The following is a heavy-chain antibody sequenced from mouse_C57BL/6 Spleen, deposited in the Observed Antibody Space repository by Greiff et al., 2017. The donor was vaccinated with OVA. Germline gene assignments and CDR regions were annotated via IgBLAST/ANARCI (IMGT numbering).Heavy chain of an antibody. CDR1: GYTFTSYW. D-gene: IGHD6-1*02. V-gene: IGHV1-50*01. J-gene: IGHJ3*01. CDR3: ARRDSYWFAY. CDR2: IDPSASYT. Sequence: VQLQQPGAELVKPGASVKLSCKASGYTFTSYWMQWVKQRPGQGLEWIGEIDPSASYTNYNQKFKGKATLTVDTSSSTAYMRHSSLTSDNSAVYYCARRDSYWFAYWGQGTLVTVSA.